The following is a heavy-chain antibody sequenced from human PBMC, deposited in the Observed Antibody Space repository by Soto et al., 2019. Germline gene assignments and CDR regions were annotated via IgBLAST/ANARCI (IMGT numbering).Heavy chain of an antibody. J-gene: IGHJ4*02. CDR3: ARAGPIDLDY. Sequence: PSETLSLTFTVSGGSISSYYGSWIRQPPGKGLEWIGYIYYSGSTNYNPSLKSRVTISVDTSKNQFSLKLSSVTAADTAVYYCARAGPIDLDYRGQGTLVTVSS. V-gene: IGHV4-59*01. CDR1: GGSISSYY. D-gene: IGHD1-26*01. CDR2: IYYSGST.